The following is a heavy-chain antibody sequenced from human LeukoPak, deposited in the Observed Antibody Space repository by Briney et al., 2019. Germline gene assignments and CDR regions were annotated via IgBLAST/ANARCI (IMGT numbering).Heavy chain of an antibody. Sequence: PGGPLRLSCAASGFTFSSYAMSWVRQAPGKGLEWVSAISGSGGSTYYADSVKGRFTISGDNSKNTLYLQMNSLRAEDTAVYYCAKALPKYTALRSWGQGTLVTVSS. D-gene: IGHD3-16*01. CDR3: AKALPKYTALRS. J-gene: IGHJ5*02. CDR2: ISGSGGST. CDR1: GFTFSSYA. V-gene: IGHV3-23*01.